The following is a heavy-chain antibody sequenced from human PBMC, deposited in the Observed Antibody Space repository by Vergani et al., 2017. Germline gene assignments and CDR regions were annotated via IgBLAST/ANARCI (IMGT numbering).Heavy chain of an antibody. V-gene: IGHV1-69*01. Sequence: QVQLVQSGAEVKKPGSSVKVSCKASGGTFSSYAISWVRQAPGQGLEWMGGIIPIFGTANYAQKFQGRVTITADESTSTAYMELSSLRSEDTAVYYCARDPPMTTVTTSPRGAFDIWGQVTMVTVSS. CDR3: ARDPPMTTVTTSPRGAFDI. J-gene: IGHJ3*02. CDR2: IIPIFGTA. D-gene: IGHD4-17*01. CDR1: GGTFSSYA.